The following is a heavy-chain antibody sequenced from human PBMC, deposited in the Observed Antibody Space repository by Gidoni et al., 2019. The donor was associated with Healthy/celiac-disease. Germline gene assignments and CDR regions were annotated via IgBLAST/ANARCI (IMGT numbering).Heavy chain of an antibody. D-gene: IGHD1-26*01. V-gene: IGHV1-69*01. Sequence: VQLVQSGAEVKKPGSSVKVSCKASGCTFSSYAISWVRQATGQGLEWMGGIIPIFGTANYAQKFQGRVTITADESTSTAYMELSSLRSEDTAVYYCARIRWEPPLYFYGMDVWGQGTTVTVSS. CDR3: ARIRWEPPLYFYGMDV. J-gene: IGHJ6*02. CDR1: GCTFSSYA. CDR2: IIPIFGTA.